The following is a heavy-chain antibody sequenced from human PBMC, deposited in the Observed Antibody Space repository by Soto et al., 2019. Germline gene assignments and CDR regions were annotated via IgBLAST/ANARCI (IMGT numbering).Heavy chain of an antibody. Sequence: QVQLVQSGAEVKKPGASVKVSCKASGYTFTSYAMHWVRQAPGQRLEWMGWINAGNGNTKYSQKFQGRVTITRDTSASTASMELSSLRSEDTAVYYCARDLVGHSRTHPYRYYSYGMDVCGQGTTVTVSS. V-gene: IGHV1-3*01. CDR3: ARDLVGHSRTHPYRYYSYGMDV. CDR1: GYTFTSYA. D-gene: IGHD3-10*01. J-gene: IGHJ6*02. CDR2: INAGNGNT.